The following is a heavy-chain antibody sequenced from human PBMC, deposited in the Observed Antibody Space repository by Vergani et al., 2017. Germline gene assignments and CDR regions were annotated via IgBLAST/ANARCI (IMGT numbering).Heavy chain of an antibody. CDR3: ALRSCSGGSCYSWLLEI. V-gene: IGHV1-69*01. Sequence: QVQLVQSGAEVKKPGSSVKVSCKASGGTFSSYAISWVRQAPGQGLEWMGGIIPIFGTANYAQKFQSRVTITADESTSTAYMGLSSPRSEDTAVYYCALRSCSGGSCYSWLLEIWGQGTMVTV. D-gene: IGHD2-15*01. J-gene: IGHJ3*02. CDR2: IIPIFGTA. CDR1: GGTFSSYA.